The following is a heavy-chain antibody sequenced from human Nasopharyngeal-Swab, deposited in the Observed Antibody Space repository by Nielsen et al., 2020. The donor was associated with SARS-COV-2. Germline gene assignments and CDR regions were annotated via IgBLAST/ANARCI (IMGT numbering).Heavy chain of an antibody. CDR2: LIRSCDYL. V-gene: IGHV3-21*01. CDR1: GFTFSIYT. J-gene: IGHJ4*01. Sequence: GESLKLSCAASGFTFSIYTMNWVRQAPGKGLEWVSALIRSCDYLYYAASAKGRFTISRDNAKNSLYLQMNSLRAEDTAVYFCARGRPLGGYYFGYFDYWGHGTRVTVSS. D-gene: IGHD3-3*01. CDR3: ARGRPLGGYYFGYFDY.